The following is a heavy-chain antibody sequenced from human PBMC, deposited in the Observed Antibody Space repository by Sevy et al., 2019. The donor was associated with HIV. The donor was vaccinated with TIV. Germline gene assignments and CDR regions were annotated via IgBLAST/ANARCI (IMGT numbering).Heavy chain of an antibody. Sequence: ASVKVSCKVSGYTLTELSMHWVRQAPGKGLEWMGGFDPEDGETIYAQKFQGRVTMTEDTSTDTANMELGSLRSEDTAVYYCATGPNTVIHRYCFDYWGQGTLVTVSS. V-gene: IGHV1-24*01. D-gene: IGHD4-4*01. CDR1: GYTLTELS. CDR2: FDPEDGET. J-gene: IGHJ4*02. CDR3: ATGPNTVIHRYCFDY.